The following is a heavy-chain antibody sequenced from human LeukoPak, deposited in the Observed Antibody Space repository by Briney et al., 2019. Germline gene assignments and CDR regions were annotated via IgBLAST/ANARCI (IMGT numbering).Heavy chain of an antibody. CDR3: ARHAGYSSGWVSS. CDR2: IYYSGST. D-gene: IGHD6-19*01. Sequence: SETLSLTCTVSGGSISSSSYYWGWIRQPPGTGLEWIGSIYYSGSTCYNPSLKSRVTISVDTSKNQFSLKLSSVTAADTAVYYCARHAGYSSGWVSSWGQGTLVTVSS. V-gene: IGHV4-39*01. J-gene: IGHJ5*02. CDR1: GGSISSSSYY.